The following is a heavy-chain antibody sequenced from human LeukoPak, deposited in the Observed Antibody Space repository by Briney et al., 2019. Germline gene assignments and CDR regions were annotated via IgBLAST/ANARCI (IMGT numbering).Heavy chain of an antibody. CDR1: GFTFSDYS. J-gene: IGHJ4*02. CDR3: ARDPTSGSHPHFDF. V-gene: IGHV3-21*03. D-gene: IGHD1-26*01. CDR2: ISSSGKNI. Sequence: HGGSLRLSCAASGFTFSDYSINWVRQAPGKGLEWVSSISSSGKNIFYADSVKGRFTRDNANNSLFLQMNSLRGEDTAVYYCARDPTSGSHPHFDFWGQGILVTVSS.